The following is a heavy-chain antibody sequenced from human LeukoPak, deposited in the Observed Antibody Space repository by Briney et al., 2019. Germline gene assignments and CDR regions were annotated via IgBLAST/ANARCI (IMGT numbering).Heavy chain of an antibody. CDR2: IYHSGST. Sequence: SGTLSRTCAVSGGSISSSNWWSWVRQPPGKGLEWIGEIYHSGSTNYNPSLKSRVTISVDKSKNQFSLKLSSVTAADTAVYYCAREARTSMGFGEGWFDPWGQGTLVTVSS. CDR3: AREARTSMGFGEGWFDP. CDR1: GGSISSSNW. V-gene: IGHV4-4*02. J-gene: IGHJ5*02. D-gene: IGHD3-10*01.